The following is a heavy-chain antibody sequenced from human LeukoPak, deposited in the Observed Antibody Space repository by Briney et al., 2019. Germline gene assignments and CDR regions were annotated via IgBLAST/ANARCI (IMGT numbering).Heavy chain of an antibody. CDR1: GFTFSSYA. CDR2: TSGSGGST. D-gene: IGHD2-15*01. V-gene: IGHV3-23*01. CDR3: AKSEVVAATLIDY. Sequence: HGGSLRLSCAASGFTFSSYAMSWVRQAPGKGLEWVSATSGSGGSTYYADSVKGRFTISRDNSKNTLYLQMNSLRAEDTAVYYCAKSEVVAATLIDYWGQGTLVTVSS. J-gene: IGHJ4*02.